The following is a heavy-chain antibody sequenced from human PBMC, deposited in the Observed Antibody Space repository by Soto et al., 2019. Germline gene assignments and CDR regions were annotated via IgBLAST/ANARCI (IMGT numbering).Heavy chain of an antibody. CDR2: IIPIFGTA. D-gene: IGHD2-15*01. CDR1: GGTFSSYA. V-gene: IGHV1-69*01. Sequence: SVKVACKASGGTFSSYAISWVRQAPGQGLDWMGGIIPIFGTANYAQKFQGRVTITADESTSTAYMELSSLRSEDTAVYYCARGPRYCSGGSCYPYYFDYWGQGTLVTVSS. J-gene: IGHJ4*02. CDR3: ARGPRYCSGGSCYPYYFDY.